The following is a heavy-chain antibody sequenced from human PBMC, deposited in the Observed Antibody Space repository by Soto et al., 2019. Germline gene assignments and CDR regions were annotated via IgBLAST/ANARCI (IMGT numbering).Heavy chain of an antibody. V-gene: IGHV3-23*01. J-gene: IGHJ6*03. D-gene: IGHD2-15*01. CDR3: AKHGCSYPACYPYYYYVDV. CDR2: VTVSGDTS. CDR1: GFTFSDSA. Sequence: EVQLLESGGGLAQQGGSLRLSCAASGFTFSDSALSWVRQGTGKGLEWVSSVTVSGDTSYYADSVEGRFTISRDNSKNTLYLQMNSLRADDTAVYYCAKHGCSYPACYPYYYYVDVWGEGATVTVSS.